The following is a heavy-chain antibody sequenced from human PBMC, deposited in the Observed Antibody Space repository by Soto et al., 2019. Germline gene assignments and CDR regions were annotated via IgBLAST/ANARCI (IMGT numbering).Heavy chain of an antibody. D-gene: IGHD3-10*01. CDR3: ATKRPGITKIVLGY. CDR2: IKSKTDGGTT. Sequence: GGSLRLSCAASGFTFSNAWMSWVRQAPGKGLGRVGRIKSKTDGGTTDYAAAVEGRFIISREDSKNTVYLQMDSLKTEDTAVYYCATKRPGITKIVLGYWGQGTLVTVSS. V-gene: IGHV3-15*01. J-gene: IGHJ4*02. CDR1: GFTFSNAW.